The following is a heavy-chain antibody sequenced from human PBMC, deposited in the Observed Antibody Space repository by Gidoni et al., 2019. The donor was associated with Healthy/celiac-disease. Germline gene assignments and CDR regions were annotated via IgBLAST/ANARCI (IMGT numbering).Heavy chain of an antibody. CDR1: GFTFSNAW. CDR3: TTDGVVVTAHDAFDI. Sequence: EVQLVESGGGLVKPGGSLRLSCAASGFTFSNAWMSWVRQAPGKGLEWVGRIESKTDGGTTDYAAPVKGRFTISRDDSKNTLYLQMNSLKTEDTAVYYCTTDGVVVTAHDAFDIWGQGTMVTVSS. J-gene: IGHJ3*02. D-gene: IGHD2-21*02. CDR2: IESKTDGGTT. V-gene: IGHV3-15*04.